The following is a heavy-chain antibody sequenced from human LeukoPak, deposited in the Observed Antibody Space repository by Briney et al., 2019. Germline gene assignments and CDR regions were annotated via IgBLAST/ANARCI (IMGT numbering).Heavy chain of an antibody. V-gene: IGHV3-30*02. CDR1: GFTFSSYD. J-gene: IGHJ4*02. Sequence: GGSLRLSCATSGFTFSSYDMHWVRQAPGKGLEWVAFGRSYGTNKNYADSLQGRFNISRDNSNNTLYLQMTSLRSEDTAVYYCARRGSSGWQENFDYWGQGTLVTVSS. CDR3: ARRGSSGWQENFDY. CDR2: GRSYGTNK. D-gene: IGHD6-19*01.